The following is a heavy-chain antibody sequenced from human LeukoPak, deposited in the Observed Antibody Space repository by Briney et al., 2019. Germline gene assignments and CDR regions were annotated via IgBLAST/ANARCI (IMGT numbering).Heavy chain of an antibody. J-gene: IGHJ4*02. CDR1: GYTFTSYY. Sequence: ASVKVSCKASGYTFTSYYMHWVRQAPGQGLEWTGIINPSGGSTSYAQKFQGRVTMTRDTSTSTVYMELSSLRSEDTAVYYCARVGKEVVIANYFDYWGQGTLVTVSS. CDR2: INPSGGST. V-gene: IGHV1-46*01. CDR3: ARVGKEVVIANYFDY. D-gene: IGHD2-21*01.